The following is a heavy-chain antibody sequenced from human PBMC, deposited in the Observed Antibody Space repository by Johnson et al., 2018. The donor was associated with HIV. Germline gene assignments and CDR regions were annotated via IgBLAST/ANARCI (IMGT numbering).Heavy chain of an antibody. CDR3: ARVKQWLLRGGTDAFDI. CDR1: GFTFGDYA. CDR2: IKQDGSEK. Sequence: EVQLVESGGGVVQPGRSLRLSCTASGFTFGDYAMSWVRQAPGKGLEWVANIKQDGSEKKYVDSLKGRFTVSRDNAKNSLFLQMNSLRDEDTAVYYCARVKQWLLRGGTDAFDIWGQGTLVTVSS. D-gene: IGHD6-19*01. V-gene: IGHV3-7*03. J-gene: IGHJ3*02.